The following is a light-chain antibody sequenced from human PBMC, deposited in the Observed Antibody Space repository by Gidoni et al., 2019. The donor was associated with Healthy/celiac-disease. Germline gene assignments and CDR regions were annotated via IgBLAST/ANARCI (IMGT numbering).Light chain of an antibody. Sequence: QSALTQPVSVSGSPGQSITISCTGTSSDVGGYNYVSWYQQHPVKAPKLMIYEVSNRPSGVSNRFSGSKSGNTASLTISGLQAEDEADYYCSSYTSSSTRVVFGGGTKLTVL. V-gene: IGLV2-14*01. CDR3: SSYTSSSTRVV. CDR2: EVS. J-gene: IGLJ2*01. CDR1: SSDVGGYNY.